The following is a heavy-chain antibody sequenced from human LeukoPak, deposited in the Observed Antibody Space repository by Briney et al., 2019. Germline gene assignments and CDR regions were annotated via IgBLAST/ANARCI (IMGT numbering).Heavy chain of an antibody. V-gene: IGHV3-66*01. CDR1: GLTVSSNY. Sequence: GGSLRLSCAASGLTVSSNYMSWVRQAPGKGLEWVSVIYSSGSTYYADSVKGRFTISRDNSKNTLYLQMNSLRVEDTAVYYCARDYYDSSGYRHDAFDIWGQGTMVTVSS. J-gene: IGHJ3*02. D-gene: IGHD3-22*01. CDR3: ARDYYDSSGYRHDAFDI. CDR2: IYSSGST.